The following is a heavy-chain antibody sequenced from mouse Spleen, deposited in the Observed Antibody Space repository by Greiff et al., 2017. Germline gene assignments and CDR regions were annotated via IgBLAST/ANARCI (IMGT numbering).Heavy chain of an antibody. V-gene: IGHV1-42*01. D-gene: IGHD3-3*01. CDR2: INPSTGGT. CDR1: GYSFTGYY. CDR3: ARRASYAMDY. Sequence: DVKLQESGPELVKPGASVKISCKASGYSFTGYYMNWVKQSPEKSLEWIGEINPSTGGTTYNQKFKAKATLTVDKSSSTAYMQLKSLTSEDSAVYYCARRASYAMDYWGQGTSVTVSS. J-gene: IGHJ4*01.